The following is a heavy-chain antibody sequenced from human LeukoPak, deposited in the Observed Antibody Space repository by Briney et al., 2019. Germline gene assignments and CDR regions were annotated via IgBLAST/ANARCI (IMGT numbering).Heavy chain of an antibody. CDR3: AKHFGSGTYSVRYGMDV. V-gene: IGHV3-23*01. CDR2: ISGSGGDT. CDR1: GFAFRHYA. J-gene: IGHJ6*02. D-gene: IGHD3-10*01. Sequence: GGSLRLSCTASGFAFRHYAISWVRQAPGKGLEWVSSISGSGGDTYYACSVKGRFTISRDNSKNTLSLEMNSPRAEDTAIYYCAKHFGSGTYSVRYGMDVWGQGTTVTVSS.